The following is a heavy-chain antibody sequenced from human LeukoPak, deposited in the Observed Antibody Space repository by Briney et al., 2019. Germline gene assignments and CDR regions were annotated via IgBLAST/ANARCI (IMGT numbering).Heavy chain of an antibody. CDR2: ISGTSTTT. Sequence: GGSLRLSCAASGFTFSSYSMNWVRQAPGKGLEWVSYISGTSTTTYYADSVKGRFTISRDNAKNSLYLQMNSLRNDDTAVYYCARDVRWLRFLFEYWGQGTLVTVSS. D-gene: IGHD5-12*01. CDR3: ARDVRWLRFLFEY. J-gene: IGHJ4*02. CDR1: GFTFSSYS. V-gene: IGHV3-48*02.